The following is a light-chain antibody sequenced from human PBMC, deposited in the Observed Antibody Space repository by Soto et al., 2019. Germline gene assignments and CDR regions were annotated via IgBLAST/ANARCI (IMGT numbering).Light chain of an antibody. CDR2: EVS. CDR1: SSDVGSYNY. J-gene: IGLJ3*02. V-gene: IGLV2-8*01. Sequence: QSALTQPPSASGSPGQSVTISCTGTSSDVGSYNYVSWYQQHPGKAPKLMIYEVSKRPSGVPDRFSGSKSGNTACLTVSGLQAEDEADYYCCSYAGTNSLKVFGGGTKLTVL. CDR3: CSYAGTNSLKV.